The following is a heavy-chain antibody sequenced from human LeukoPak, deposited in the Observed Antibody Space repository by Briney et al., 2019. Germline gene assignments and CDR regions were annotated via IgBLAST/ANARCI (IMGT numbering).Heavy chain of an antibody. J-gene: IGHJ6*02. CDR3: ARGGTLIRGFNYPMDV. CDR2: ISSNNGKT. Sequence: ASVTVSCKASGFTFISYGLTWVREAPEQGLEWMGCISSNNGKTNNAQRFQARFTITTDTSPSTAYMDLRSLRSDDSAVYYCARGGTLIRGFNYPMDVWGQGTTVTVSS. D-gene: IGHD3-10*01. V-gene: IGHV1-18*01. CDR1: GFTFISYG.